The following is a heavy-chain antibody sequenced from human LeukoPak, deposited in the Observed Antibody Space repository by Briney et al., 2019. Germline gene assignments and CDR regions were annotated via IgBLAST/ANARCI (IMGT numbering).Heavy chain of an antibody. Sequence: SETLSLTRVVSGGSVRGYYLGWIRQPPGGGLGWIGYVYYSGSTNYNPSFKSRITISVDTSRNQFSLQLSSVTAADTAVYYCARIHRYCSGGACYVLDNWGQGTLVAVSS. D-gene: IGHD2-15*01. J-gene: IGHJ4*02. V-gene: IGHV4-59*02. CDR1: GGSVRGYY. CDR2: VYYSGST. CDR3: ARIHRYCSGGACYVLDN.